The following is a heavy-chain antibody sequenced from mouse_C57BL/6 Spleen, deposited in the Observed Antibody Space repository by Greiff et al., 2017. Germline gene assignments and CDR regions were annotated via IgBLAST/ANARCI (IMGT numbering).Heavy chain of an antibody. D-gene: IGHD2-3*01. CDR1: GYAFSSSW. CDR2: IYPGDGDT. J-gene: IGHJ2*01. CDR3: ARDTMVGYYDY. V-gene: IGHV1-82*01. Sequence: QVQLQQSGPELVKPGASVKISCKASGYAFSSSWMNWVKQRPGKGLEWIGRIYPGDGDTNYNGKFKGKATLTADKSSSTAYMQLSSLTSEDSAVYFCARDTMVGYYDYWGQGTTLTVSS.